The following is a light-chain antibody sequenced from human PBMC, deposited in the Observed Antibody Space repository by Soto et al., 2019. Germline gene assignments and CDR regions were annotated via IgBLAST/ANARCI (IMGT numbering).Light chain of an antibody. J-gene: IGLJ2*01. CDR3: TSYTSTATPVV. CDR1: SSDVGGYNY. CDR2: EVS. V-gene: IGLV2-14*01. Sequence: QSALTQPASVSGSPGQSITISCTGTSSDVGGYNYVSWYQHHPDKAPKLIVYEVSNRPSGVSNRFSGSKSGNTASLTISGLQAEDEADYYCTSYTSTATPVVFGGGTKLTVL.